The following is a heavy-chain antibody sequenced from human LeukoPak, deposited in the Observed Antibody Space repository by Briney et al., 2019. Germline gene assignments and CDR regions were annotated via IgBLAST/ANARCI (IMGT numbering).Heavy chain of an antibody. D-gene: IGHD1-26*01. J-gene: IGHJ4*02. Sequence: SETLSLTCTVSGGSLSSYYWSWVRQPAGKGLEWIGRIYTTGSTNYNPSLKSRVTMSVDTSKNQFSLNLTSVTAADTAVYYCARDRTYSGNPGFDYWGRGTLVTVSS. CDR1: GGSLSSYY. CDR2: IYTTGST. V-gene: IGHV4-4*07. CDR3: ARDRTYSGNPGFDY.